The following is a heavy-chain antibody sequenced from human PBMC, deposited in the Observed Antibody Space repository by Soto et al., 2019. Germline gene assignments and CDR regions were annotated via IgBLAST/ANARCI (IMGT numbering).Heavy chain of an antibody. D-gene: IGHD3-22*01. CDR3: TIVGYYYDSSGYYRMAHFDY. CDR2: IKSKTDGGTT. CDR1: GFTFSNAW. J-gene: IGHJ4*02. Sequence: PGGSLRLSCAASGFTFSNAWMNWVRQAPGKGLEWVGRIKSKTDGGTTDYTAPVKGRFTISRDDSKNTLYLQMNSLKTDDTAVYYCTIVGYYYDSSGYYRMAHFDYWGQGTLVTVSS. V-gene: IGHV3-15*07.